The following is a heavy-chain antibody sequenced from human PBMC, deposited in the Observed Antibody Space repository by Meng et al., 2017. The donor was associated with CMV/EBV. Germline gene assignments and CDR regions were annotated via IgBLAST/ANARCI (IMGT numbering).Heavy chain of an antibody. D-gene: IGHD1-1*01. Sequence: SVKVSCKASGGTFSSYAISWVRQAPGQRLEWMGGIIPIFGTANYAQKFQGRVTITTDESTSTAYMELSSLRSEDTAAYYCARGMGLDWNDAYFDYWGQGTLVTVSS. CDR1: GGTFSSYA. V-gene: IGHV1-69*05. J-gene: IGHJ4*02. CDR2: IIPIFGTA. CDR3: ARGMGLDWNDAYFDY.